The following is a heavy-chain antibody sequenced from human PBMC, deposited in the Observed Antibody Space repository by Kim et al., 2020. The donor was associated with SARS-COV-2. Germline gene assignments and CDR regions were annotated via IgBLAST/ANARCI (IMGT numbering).Heavy chain of an antibody. Sequence: SETLSLTCTVSGGSISSSSYYWGWIRQPPGKGLEWIGSIYYSGSTYYNPSLKSRVTISVDTSKNQFSLKLSSVTAADTAVYYCARRPGGLWFGELTRNWFDPWGQGTLVTVSS. CDR2: IYYSGST. J-gene: IGHJ5*02. D-gene: IGHD3-10*01. V-gene: IGHV4-39*01. CDR3: ARRPGGLWFGELTRNWFDP. CDR1: GGSISSSSYY.